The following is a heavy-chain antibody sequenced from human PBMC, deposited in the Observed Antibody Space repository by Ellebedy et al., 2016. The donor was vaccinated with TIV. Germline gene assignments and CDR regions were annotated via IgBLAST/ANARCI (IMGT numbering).Heavy chain of an antibody. J-gene: IGHJ5*02. D-gene: IGHD4-17*01. Sequence: GGSLRLSCEASKFTFAMSWVRQAPGTGLEWVSAISGTGGGTYYADSVKGRFSVSRDDLKNTLFLQMNSLRVEDTAVYYCARRASYGDYAVQVNPWFDPWGQGTLVTVSS. V-gene: IGHV3-23*01. CDR1: KFTFA. CDR3: ARRASYGDYAVQVNPWFDP. CDR2: ISGTGGGT.